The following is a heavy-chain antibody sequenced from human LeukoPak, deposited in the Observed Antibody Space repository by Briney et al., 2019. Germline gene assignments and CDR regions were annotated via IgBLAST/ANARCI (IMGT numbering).Heavy chain of an antibody. CDR3: ARRFYCSDTACGYWYFDL. CDR1: GASISSDNYY. D-gene: IGHD2-15*01. CDR2: IYHTENTYSSERT. V-gene: IGHV4-39*01. Sequence: SETLSLTCTVSGASISSDNYYWGWIRQPPGKGLEWIGSIYHTENTYSSERTYSNPSLQSRVTQSVDTSKNQFSLKLTSVTAADTAVYYCARRFYCSDTACGYWYFDLWGRGTLVTVSS. J-gene: IGHJ2*01.